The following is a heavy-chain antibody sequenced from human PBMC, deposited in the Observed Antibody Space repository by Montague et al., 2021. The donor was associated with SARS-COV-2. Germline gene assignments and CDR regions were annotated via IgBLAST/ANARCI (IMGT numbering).Heavy chain of an antibody. D-gene: IGHD6-13*01. CDR3: ARVRFAAAATRSDN. CDR2: IYYSGST. CDR1: GGSVSSGGYY. Sequence: SETLSLTCTVSGGSVSSGGYYWSWIRQPPGKGLEWIGHIYYSGSTNYNPSLKSRVTISLDTSKNQFSLKLTSVTAADTAVYYCARVRFAAAATRSDNWGQGTLVTVSS. V-gene: IGHV4-61*08. J-gene: IGHJ4*02.